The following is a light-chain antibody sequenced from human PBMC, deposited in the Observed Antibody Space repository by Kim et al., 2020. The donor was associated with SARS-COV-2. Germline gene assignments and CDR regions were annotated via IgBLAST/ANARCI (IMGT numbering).Light chain of an antibody. CDR3: KQSYSTVYT. J-gene: IGKJ2*01. CDR1: QSISSY. CDR2: AAS. V-gene: IGKV1-39*01. Sequence: YASVGDRVIMTRQARQSISSYLNWYQQKPGKAPKLLIYAASSLQSGVPSRFSGSGSGTEFALTISSLQPEDFATYYCKQSYSTVYTFGQGTKLEI.